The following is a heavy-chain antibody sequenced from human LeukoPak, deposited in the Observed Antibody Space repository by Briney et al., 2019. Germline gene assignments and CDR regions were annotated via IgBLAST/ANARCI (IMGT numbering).Heavy chain of an antibody. J-gene: IGHJ4*02. CDR3: TRGAPSDY. V-gene: IGHV4-4*07. CDR2: IYTSGTT. CDR1: GGSISGGSISSYY. Sequence: SETLSLTCTVSGGSISGGSISSYYWSWVRQPAGKGLEWIGRIYTSGTTNYNPSLKSRVTMSVDTSKNQFSLRLNSVTAADTAVYYCTRGAPSDYWGQGTLVTVSS.